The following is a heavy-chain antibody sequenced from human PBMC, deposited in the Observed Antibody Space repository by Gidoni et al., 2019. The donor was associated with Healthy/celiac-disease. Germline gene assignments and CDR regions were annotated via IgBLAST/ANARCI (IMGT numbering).Heavy chain of an antibody. V-gene: IGHV3-15*01. D-gene: IGHD3-9*01. J-gene: IGHJ4*02. CDR1: GFTFSNAW. CDR2: IKSKTDGGTT. Sequence: EVQLVESGGGLVKPGGSLRLSCAASGFTFSNAWMSWVRQAPGKGLEWVGRIKSKTDGGTTDYAAPVKGRFTISRDDSKNTLYLQMNSLKTEDTAVYYCTTDLRDYFYFDYWGQGTLVTVSS. CDR3: TTDLRDYFYFDY.